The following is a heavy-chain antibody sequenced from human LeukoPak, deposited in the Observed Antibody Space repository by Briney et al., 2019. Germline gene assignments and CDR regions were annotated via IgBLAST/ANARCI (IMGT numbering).Heavy chain of an antibody. V-gene: IGHV3-23*01. D-gene: IGHD3-22*01. J-gene: IGHJ4*02. CDR2: IGSSGGRT. CDR3: AKDRIPTSGWESDY. Sequence: GGSLRLSCAASGFTFGTYAMSWIRQAPGKGLEWVSAIGSSGGRTYYADSVKGRFTISRDNSKNTLYLQMNSLRAEDTALYYCAKDRIPTSGWESDYWGQGTLVTVSS. CDR1: GFTFGTYA.